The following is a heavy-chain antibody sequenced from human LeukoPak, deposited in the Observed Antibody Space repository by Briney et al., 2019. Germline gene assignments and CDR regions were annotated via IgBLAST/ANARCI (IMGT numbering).Heavy chain of an antibody. CDR3: AKDPGGADAYFDY. CDR2: VSGSGGST. D-gene: IGHD1-26*01. Sequence: GGSLRLSCAASGFTFSSYAMSWVRQAPGKGLEWVSAVSGSGGSTYHADSVKGRFTISRDNSKNTVYLQMSSLRAEDTAVYYCAKDPGGADAYFDYWGQGTLVTVSS. CDR1: GFTFSSYA. J-gene: IGHJ4*02. V-gene: IGHV3-23*01.